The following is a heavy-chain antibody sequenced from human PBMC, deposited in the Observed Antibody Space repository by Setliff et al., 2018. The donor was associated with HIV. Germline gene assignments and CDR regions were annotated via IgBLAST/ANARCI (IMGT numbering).Heavy chain of an antibody. V-gene: IGHV4-34*01. D-gene: IGHD6-25*01. Sequence: SETLSLTCAVYGESFSGYYWNWIRQPPGKGLEWVAEINHSGSTKYNPSLKSRVTISADTSKNQFSLRLTSVTAADTALYYCARVYGSGYYFDYWGQGTLVTVSS. CDR2: INHSGST. CDR1: GESFSGYY. J-gene: IGHJ4*02. CDR3: ARVYGSGYYFDY.